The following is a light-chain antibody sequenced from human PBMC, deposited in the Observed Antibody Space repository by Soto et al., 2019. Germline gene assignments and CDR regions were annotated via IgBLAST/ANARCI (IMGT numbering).Light chain of an antibody. V-gene: IGKV3-20*01. CDR3: QQYGTSPFT. Sequence: EIVLTQSPGTLSLSPGDRATLSCRASQSVSSTYLARYQQKPGQAPRLLIYGASSRATGIPDRFSGSGSGTDFTLTISRLEPEDFAVYYCQQYGTSPFTFGGGTKVEIK. CDR2: GAS. CDR1: QSVSSTY. J-gene: IGKJ4*01.